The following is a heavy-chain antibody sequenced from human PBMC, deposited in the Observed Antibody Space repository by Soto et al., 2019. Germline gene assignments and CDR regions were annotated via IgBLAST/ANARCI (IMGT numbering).Heavy chain of an antibody. CDR2: VIPIFGTA. CDR1: GGTFSSYA. J-gene: IGHJ3*02. CDR3: ASVREAKDGSVPPLAAFDI. V-gene: IGHV1-69*13. D-gene: IGHD3-10*01. Sequence: WASVKVSCKASGGTFSSYAISWVRQAPGQGLEWMGGVIPIFGTANYAQKFQGRVTITADESTSTAYMELSSLRSEDTAVYYCASVREAKDGSVPPLAAFDIWGQGTMVTVSS.